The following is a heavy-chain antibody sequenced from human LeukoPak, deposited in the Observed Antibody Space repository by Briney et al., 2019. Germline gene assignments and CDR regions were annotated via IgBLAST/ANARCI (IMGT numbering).Heavy chain of an antibody. Sequence: PSETLSLTCAVSGGSISSSNWWSWVRQPPGKGLEWIGEIYHSGSTNYNPSLKSRVSISVDTSKNQFSLKLSSVTAADRAVYYCARGYCSSTSCYEYYMDVWGKGTTVTISS. CDR2: IYHSGST. J-gene: IGHJ6*03. D-gene: IGHD2-2*01. V-gene: IGHV4-4*02. CDR3: ARGYCSSTSCYEYYMDV. CDR1: GGSISSSNW.